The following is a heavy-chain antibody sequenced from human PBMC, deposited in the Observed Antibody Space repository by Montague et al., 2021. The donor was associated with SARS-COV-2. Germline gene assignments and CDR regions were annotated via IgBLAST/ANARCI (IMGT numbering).Heavy chain of an antibody. CDR2: IYYSGST. J-gene: IGHJ6*02. D-gene: IGHD4-23*01. Sequence: SETLSLTCTVSGGSIGSSSYYWGWIRQPPGKGLEWIGSIYYSGSTYYNPSLKSRVTISVDTSKNQFSLKLSSVTAADTAVYYCARLVETYYYYGMDVWGQGTTVTVSS. V-gene: IGHV4-39*01. CDR3: ARLVETYYYYGMDV. CDR1: GGSIGSSSYY.